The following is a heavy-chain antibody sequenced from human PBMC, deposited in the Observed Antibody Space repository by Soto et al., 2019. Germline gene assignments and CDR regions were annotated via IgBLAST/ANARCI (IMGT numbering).Heavy chain of an antibody. CDR2: ISAYNGNT. D-gene: IGHD6-19*01. CDR1: GYTFTSYG. V-gene: IGHV1-18*01. Sequence: GASVKVSCKASGYTFTSYGSSGVRQAPGQGLEGVGWISAYNGNTNYAQKLQGRVTMTTDTSTSTAYMELRSLRSDDTAVYYCASFPHSGWYVGGLYYYYGMDVWGQGTTVTVSS. J-gene: IGHJ6*02. CDR3: ASFPHSGWYVGGLYYYYGMDV.